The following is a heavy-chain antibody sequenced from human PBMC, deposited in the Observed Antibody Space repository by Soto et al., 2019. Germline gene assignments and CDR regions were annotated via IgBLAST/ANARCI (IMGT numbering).Heavy chain of an antibody. Sequence: GGSLRLSCAASGFTFSSYWMSWVRQAPGKGLEWVANIKQDGSEKYYVDSVKGRFTISRDNAKNSLYLQMNSLRAEDTAVYYCARDRDYYDSSGYAYWGQGTLVTVSS. CDR1: GFTFSSYW. D-gene: IGHD3-22*01. CDR3: ARDRDYYDSSGYAY. CDR2: IKQDGSEK. V-gene: IGHV3-7*03. J-gene: IGHJ4*02.